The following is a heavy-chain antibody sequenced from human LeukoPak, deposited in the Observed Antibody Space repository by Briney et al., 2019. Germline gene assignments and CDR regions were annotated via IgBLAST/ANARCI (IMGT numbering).Heavy chain of an antibody. Sequence: SETLSLTCTVSGYSISSGYYWGWVRQPPGKGLQWIGSIYHSGSPHYNPSLESRVTISLDTSKNQFSLKLSSVTAADTAVYYCARAVVKGPTLFDYWGQGTLVTVSS. CDR2: IYHSGSP. D-gene: IGHD2-15*01. J-gene: IGHJ4*02. CDR1: GYSISSGYY. V-gene: IGHV4-38-2*02. CDR3: ARAVVKGPTLFDY.